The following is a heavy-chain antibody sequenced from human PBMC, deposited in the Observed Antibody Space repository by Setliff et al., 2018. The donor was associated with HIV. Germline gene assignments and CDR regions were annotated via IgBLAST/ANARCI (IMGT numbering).Heavy chain of an antibody. CDR3: ARVPSSGWYGGHHYMDV. CDR2: ISSRSDTI. V-gene: IGHV3-48*01. J-gene: IGHJ6*03. CDR1: GFPFNVYH. Sequence: PGGSLRLSCAASGFPFNVYHLHWVRQAPGKGLEWISYISSRSDTIYQADSVKGRFAVSRDNDKNLLILQMSSLRADGTAVYYCARVPSSGWYGGHHYMDVWGKGATVTVS. D-gene: IGHD6-19*01.